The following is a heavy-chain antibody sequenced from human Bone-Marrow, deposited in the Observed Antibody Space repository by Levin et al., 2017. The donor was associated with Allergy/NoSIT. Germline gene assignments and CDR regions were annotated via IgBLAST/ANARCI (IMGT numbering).Heavy chain of an antibody. CDR1: GYTFTGYF. CDR3: ARDREGGY. D-gene: IGHD3-10*01. J-gene: IGHJ4*01. Sequence: GESLKISCKASGYTFTGYFIHWVRQAPGQGLEWMGWINPNTDGTYYAQKFQGRVSMTRDTSTSTAYLELSGLRSDDTAVYYCARDREGGYWGQGTLVTVSS. CDR2: INPNTDGT. V-gene: IGHV1-2*02.